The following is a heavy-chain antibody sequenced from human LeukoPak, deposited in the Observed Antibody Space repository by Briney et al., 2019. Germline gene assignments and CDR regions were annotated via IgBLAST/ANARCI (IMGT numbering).Heavy chain of an antibody. J-gene: IGHJ5*02. Sequence: SDTESLPCNVSGGFISISYWHWLRRPARKGMEWISCLKCTSSTDYNPSLKDRLSISIDTSKTSFSLKLKSVTPADTAVYYCATERRNRFDPLTRSYMSWFDPWGQGRLVTVSS. D-gene: IGHD3-9*01. CDR1: GGFISISY. CDR3: ATERRNRFDPLTRSYMSWFDP. CDR2: LKCTSST. V-gene: IGHV4-4*07.